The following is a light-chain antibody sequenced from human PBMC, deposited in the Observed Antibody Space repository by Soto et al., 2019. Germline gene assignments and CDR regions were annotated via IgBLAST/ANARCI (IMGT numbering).Light chain of an antibody. CDR2: DDN. CDR1: NTGSKS. J-gene: IGLJ2*01. Sequence: SYELTQPPSVSVAPGQTARITCGGNNTGSKSVHWYQQRPGQAPVLVVYDDNDRPSGIPGRFSGSNSGNTATLTISRVEAGDEADYYCQVWDSSSDHVVFGGGTKLTVL. CDR3: QVWDSSSDHVV. V-gene: IGLV3-21*02.